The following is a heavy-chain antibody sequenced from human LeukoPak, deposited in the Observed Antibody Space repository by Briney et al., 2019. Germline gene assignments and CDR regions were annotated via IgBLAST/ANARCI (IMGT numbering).Heavy chain of an antibody. D-gene: IGHD3-16*01. CDR1: GYTFTNYY. CDR3: VRFEHWGRGYFDY. J-gene: IGHJ4*02. Sequence: ASVKVSCKTSGYTFTNYYMHWVRQAPGQGLEWMGWINPNSGGTNYAQKFQGRVTMTRDTSISTAYMELSRLRSEDTAVYYCVRFEHWGRGYFDYWGQGTLVTVSS. CDR2: INPNSGGT. V-gene: IGHV1-2*02.